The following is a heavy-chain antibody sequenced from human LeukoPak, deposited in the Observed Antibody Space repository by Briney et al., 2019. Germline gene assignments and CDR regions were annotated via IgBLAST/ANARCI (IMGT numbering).Heavy chain of an antibody. D-gene: IGHD1-1*01. CDR1: GFTVSSNY. V-gene: IGHV3-53*01. CDR3: ASGDGNWNDLGAFDI. CDR2: IYNGRST. Sequence: GGSLRLSCAASGFTVSSNYMSWVRQAPGKGLEWVSFIYNGRSTYYADSVKGRFTISRDNSKNTLYLQMNSLRAEDTAVYYCASGDGNWNDLGAFDILGQATMVTVSS. J-gene: IGHJ3*02.